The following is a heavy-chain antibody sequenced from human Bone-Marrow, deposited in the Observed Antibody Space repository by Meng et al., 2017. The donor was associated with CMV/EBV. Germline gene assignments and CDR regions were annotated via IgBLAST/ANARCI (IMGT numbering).Heavy chain of an antibody. J-gene: IGHJ6*02. CDR1: GGTFSSYA. CDR2: IIPIFGTA. Sequence: SVKVSCKASGGTFSSYAISWVRQAPGQGLEWMGGIIPIFGTANYAQKFQGRVTITTDESTSTAYMELSSLRSEDTAVYYCARSEYCSSTSCYTPRLSYYYYGMDVWGQGNTVNIAS. D-gene: IGHD2-2*01. CDR3: ARSEYCSSTSCYTPRLSYYYYGMDV. V-gene: IGHV1-69*05.